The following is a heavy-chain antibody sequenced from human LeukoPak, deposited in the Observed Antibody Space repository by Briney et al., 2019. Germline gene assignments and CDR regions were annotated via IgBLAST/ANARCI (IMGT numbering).Heavy chain of an antibody. D-gene: IGHD6-19*01. Sequence: PSETLSLTCTVSGGSISSSSYYWGWIRQPPGKGLGWIGSIYYSGSTYYNPSLKSRVTISVDTSKNQFSLKLSSVTAADTAVYYCARRGVAGPDYWGQGTLVTVSS. V-gene: IGHV4-39*01. CDR1: GGSISSSSYY. J-gene: IGHJ4*02. CDR3: ARRGVAGPDY. CDR2: IYYSGST.